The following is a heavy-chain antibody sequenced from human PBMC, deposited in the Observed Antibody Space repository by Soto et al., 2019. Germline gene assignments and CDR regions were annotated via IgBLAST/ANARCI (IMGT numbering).Heavy chain of an antibody. D-gene: IGHD4-17*01. J-gene: IGHJ3*02. Sequence: SETLSLTCTVSGGSISSYYWSWIRQPPGKGLEWIGYIYYSGSTNYNPSLKSRVTISVDTSKNQFSLKLSSVTAADTAVYYCARIGSDDYGHYVLAIDIRGQGTIVTVSS. CDR1: GGSISSYY. CDR3: ARIGSDDYGHYVLAIDI. CDR2: IYYSGST. V-gene: IGHV4-59*01.